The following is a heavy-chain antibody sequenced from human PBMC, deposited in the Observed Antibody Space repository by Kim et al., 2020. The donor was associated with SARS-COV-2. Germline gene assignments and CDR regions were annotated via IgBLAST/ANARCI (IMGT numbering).Heavy chain of an antibody. J-gene: IGHJ6*02. CDR1: GYTFTGYY. CDR3: VRASYYYGSGSYYSNYYYYYSMGV. Sequence: ASVKVSCKASGYTFTGYYMHWVRQAPGQGLEWMGWINPDSGGSNYARKFQGRVTMTRDTAITTAYMELSRLRSDETAVYYCVRASYYYGSGSYYSNYYYYYSMGVWSQGTPVTVSS. D-gene: IGHD3-10*01. V-gene: IGHV1-2*02. CDR2: INPDSGGS.